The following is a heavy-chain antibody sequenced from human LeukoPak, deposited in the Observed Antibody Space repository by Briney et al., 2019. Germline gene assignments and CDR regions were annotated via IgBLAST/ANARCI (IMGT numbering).Heavy chain of an antibody. CDR1: GYTFTGYY. J-gene: IGHJ4*02. CDR2: INAGNGNT. D-gene: IGHD2-2*03. Sequence: ASVKVSCKASGYTFTGYYMHWVRQAPGQRLEWMGWINAGNGNTKYSQRFQGRVTITRDTSASTAYMELSSLRSEDTAVYYCARELDIVVVPAAMLLYWGQGTLVTVSS. CDR3: ARELDIVVVPAAMLLY. V-gene: IGHV1-3*01.